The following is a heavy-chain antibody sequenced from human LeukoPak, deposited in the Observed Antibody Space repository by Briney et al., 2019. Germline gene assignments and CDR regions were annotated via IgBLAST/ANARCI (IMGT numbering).Heavy chain of an antibody. CDR1: GFTFNDCS. V-gene: IGHV3-9*01. D-gene: IGHD3-9*01. CDR3: ARDPSYDILTGYTHFDS. CDR2: ISWNSGSI. Sequence: GGSLRLSCAASGFTFNDCSMHWVRQVPGKGLEWVSGISWNSGSIGYADSVEGRLTISRDNAKNSLDLQMNTLRPEDTALYYCARDPSYDILTGYTHFDSWGQGTLVTVSS. J-gene: IGHJ4*02.